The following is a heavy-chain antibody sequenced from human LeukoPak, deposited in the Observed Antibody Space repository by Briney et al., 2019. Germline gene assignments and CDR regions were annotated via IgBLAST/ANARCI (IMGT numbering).Heavy chain of an antibody. CDR3: ARGGRSSGWAFDY. J-gene: IGHJ4*02. Sequence: SETLSLTCTVSGGSISSYYWSWIRQPPGKGLEWIGYIYCSGSTNYNPSLKSRVTISVDTSKNQFSLKLSSVTAADTAVYYCARGGRSSGWAFDYWGQGTLVTVSS. D-gene: IGHD6-19*01. CDR2: IYCSGST. CDR1: GGSISSYY. V-gene: IGHV4-59*01.